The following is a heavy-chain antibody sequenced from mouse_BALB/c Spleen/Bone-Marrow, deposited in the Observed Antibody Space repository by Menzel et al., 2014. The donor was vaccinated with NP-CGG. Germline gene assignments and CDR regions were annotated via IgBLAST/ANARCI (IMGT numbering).Heavy chain of an antibody. CDR1: GYAFTNYL. V-gene: IGHV1-54*03. J-gene: IGHJ4*01. D-gene: IGHD2-3*01. CDR3: ARRNDGWAMDY. Sequence: VQLQQSGAELVRPGTSVKVSCKASGYAFTNYLIEWVKQRPGQGLEWIGVINPGSGGTNYNEKFKGKATLTADKSSSTAYMQLSSLTSDDSAVYFCARRNDGWAMDYRGQGTSVTVSS. CDR2: INPGSGGT.